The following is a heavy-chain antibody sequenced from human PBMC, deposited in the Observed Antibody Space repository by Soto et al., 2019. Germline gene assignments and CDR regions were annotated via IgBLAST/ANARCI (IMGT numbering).Heavy chain of an antibody. CDR1: CGSFSCYY. Sequence: SETLSLTCAVYCGSFSCYYWSWIRQPPGKGLEWIGEINHSGSTNYNPSLKSRVTISVDTSKNQFSLKLSSVTAADTAVYYCARTGYSSGWYKAAFDIWGQGTMVTVSS. V-gene: IGHV4-34*01. CDR3: ARTGYSSGWYKAAFDI. CDR2: INHSGST. J-gene: IGHJ3*02. D-gene: IGHD6-19*01.